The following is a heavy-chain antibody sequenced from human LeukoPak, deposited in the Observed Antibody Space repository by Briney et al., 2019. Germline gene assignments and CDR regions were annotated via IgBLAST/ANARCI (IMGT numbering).Heavy chain of an antibody. CDR3: ARAVFWSGYFGY. D-gene: IGHD3-3*01. Sequence: SETLSLTCTVSGYSISSGYYWGWIRQPPRKGLEWIGSIYHSGSTYYNPSLKSRVTISVDTSKNQFSLKLSSVTAADTAVYYCARAVFWSGYFGYWGQGTLVTVSS. CDR2: IYHSGST. CDR1: GYSISSGYY. J-gene: IGHJ4*02. V-gene: IGHV4-38-2*02.